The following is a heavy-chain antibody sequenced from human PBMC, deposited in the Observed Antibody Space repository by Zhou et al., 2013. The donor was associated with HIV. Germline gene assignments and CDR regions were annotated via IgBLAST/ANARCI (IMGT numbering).Heavy chain of an antibody. CDR3: TRGRSGYDLNYYYMDV. CDR1: GFTFSGSA. D-gene: IGHD5-12*01. CDR2: IRSKAYSYAT. V-gene: IGHV3-73*01. Sequence: EVQLVESGGGLVQPGGSLKLSCAASGFTFSGSAMHWVRQASGKGLEWVGRIRSKAYSYATAYAESVKGRFTVSRDDSKNTAYLQMNSLKTEDTAVYYCTRGRSGYDLNYYYMDVWGKGTTVTVSS. J-gene: IGHJ6*03.